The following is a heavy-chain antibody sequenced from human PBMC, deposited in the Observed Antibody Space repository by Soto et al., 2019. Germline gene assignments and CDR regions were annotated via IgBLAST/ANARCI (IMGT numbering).Heavy chain of an antibody. Sequence: GESLKISCKGSGYSFTSYWIGWVRQMPGKXLEWMGIIYPGDSDTRYSPSFQGQVTISADKSISTAYLQWSSLKASDTAMYYCARAGYSSSWYWSTYYGMDVWGQGTTVTVSS. CDR1: GYSFTSYW. CDR3: ARAGYSSSWYWSTYYGMDV. D-gene: IGHD6-13*01. CDR2: IYPGDSDT. J-gene: IGHJ6*02. V-gene: IGHV5-51*01.